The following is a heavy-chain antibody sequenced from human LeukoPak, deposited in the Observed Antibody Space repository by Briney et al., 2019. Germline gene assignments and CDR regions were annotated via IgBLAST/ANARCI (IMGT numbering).Heavy chain of an antibody. J-gene: IGHJ6*03. CDR3: VREGKNMDV. CDR2: IYGGGTT. Sequence: GGSLRLSCAASGFTVSSSYMTWVRQAPGEGLEWVSVIYGGGTTYYADSVKGRFTISRYNSKNTLYLQMNSLRDEDTAVYYCVREGKNMDVWGKGATVTISS. CDR1: GFTVSSSY. V-gene: IGHV3-53*01.